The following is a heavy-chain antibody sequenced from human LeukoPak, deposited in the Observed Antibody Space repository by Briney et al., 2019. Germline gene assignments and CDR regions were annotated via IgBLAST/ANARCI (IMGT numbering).Heavy chain of an antibody. Sequence: GGSLRLSCTASGFTFGDYAMSWFRQAPGKGLEWVGFIRSKAYGGTTEYAASVKGRFTISRDDSKSIAYLQMNSLKTEDTAVYCCARPRTTGTTEFDYWGQGTLVTVSS. CDR2: IRSKAYGGTT. D-gene: IGHD1-1*01. CDR1: GFTFGDYA. CDR3: ARPRTTGTTEFDY. J-gene: IGHJ4*02. V-gene: IGHV3-49*03.